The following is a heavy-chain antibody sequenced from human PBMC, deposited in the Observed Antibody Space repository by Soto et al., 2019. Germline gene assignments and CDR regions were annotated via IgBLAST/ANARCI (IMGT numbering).Heavy chain of an antibody. CDR2: MNPNSGNT. CDR3: AREVVSRGMDV. J-gene: IGHJ6*02. V-gene: IGHV1-8*01. Sequence: QVQLVQSGAEVKKPGASVKVSCKTSGYTFTSYDISWVRQATGQGLEWMGWMNPNSGNTGYAQKFQGRVTMTRNTSISTAYMDLSSLISEDTAVYYCAREVVSRGMDVWGQGTTVTVSS. D-gene: IGHD3-22*01. CDR1: GYTFTSYD.